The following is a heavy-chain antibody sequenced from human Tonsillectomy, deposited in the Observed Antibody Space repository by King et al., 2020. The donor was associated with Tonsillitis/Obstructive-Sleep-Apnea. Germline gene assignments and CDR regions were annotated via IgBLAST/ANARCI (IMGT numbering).Heavy chain of an antibody. CDR2: IRSKSDGGTA. Sequence: VQLVESGGGLVKPGGSLRLSCAASGFTFTNAWLSWIRQAPGKGLEWVGRIRSKSDGGTADHAAPVKGRFTISRDDSKNTLYLQLNSLKTEDTAVYYCTTRSLTVETGAGDHWGQGTLVIGSS. CDR3: TTRSLTVETGAGDH. V-gene: IGHV3-15*01. CDR1: GFTFTNAW. D-gene: IGHD4-23*01. J-gene: IGHJ4*02.